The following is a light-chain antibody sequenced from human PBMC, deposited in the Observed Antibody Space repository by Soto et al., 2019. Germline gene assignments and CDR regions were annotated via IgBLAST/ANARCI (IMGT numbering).Light chain of an antibody. CDR1: SSNIGNNY. V-gene: IGLV1-51*01. J-gene: IGLJ1*01. CDR3: GTWDSSLSAHYV. Sequence: QSVLTQPPSVSAAPGQKVTISCSGSSSNIGNNYVSWYQQLPGTAPKLLIYDNNKRPSGIPDRFSGSKSGTSATLGITGLRTGDEADYYCGTWDSSLSAHYVFGTGTKVTVL. CDR2: DNN.